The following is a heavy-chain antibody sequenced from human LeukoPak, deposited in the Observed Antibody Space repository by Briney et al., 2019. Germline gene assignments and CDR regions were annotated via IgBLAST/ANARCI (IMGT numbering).Heavy chain of an antibody. CDR1: GGTFSSYA. V-gene: IGHV1-69*04. CDR2: IIPILGIA. CDR3: ATQQWLVDYYYYGMDV. D-gene: IGHD6-19*01. J-gene: IGHJ6*02. Sequence: ASVTVSCKASGGTFSSYAISWVRQAPGQGLEWMGRIIPILGIANYAQKFQGRVTITADKSTSTAYMELSSLRSEDTAVYYCATQQWLVDYYYYGMDVWGQGTTVTVSS.